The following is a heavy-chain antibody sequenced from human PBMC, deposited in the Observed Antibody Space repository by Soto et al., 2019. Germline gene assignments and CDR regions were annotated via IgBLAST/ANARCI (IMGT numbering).Heavy chain of an antibody. CDR1: GDSISRSHR. V-gene: IGHV4-4*02. CDR2: ISHSGMT. Sequence: QVQLQESGPGLVRPSGALSVTCAVSGDSISRSHRWSWVRQSPGKGLEWIGEISHSGMTNHNPSLKSRVTISGDKSKNQLSLKLTSVTAADTAVYYCARVRYDRSGFDHWGQGTLVSVSS. D-gene: IGHD3-22*01. CDR3: ARVRYDRSGFDH. J-gene: IGHJ4*02.